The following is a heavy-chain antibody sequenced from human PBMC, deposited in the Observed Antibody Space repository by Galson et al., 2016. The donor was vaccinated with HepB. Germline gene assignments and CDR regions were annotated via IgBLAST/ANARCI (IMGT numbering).Heavy chain of an antibody. CDR1: GFTFSIYS. V-gene: IGHV3-21*01. CDR3: AREADTGLRGMDV. D-gene: IGHD5-18*01. CDR2: ISSSSSYI. J-gene: IGHJ6*02. Sequence: SLRLSCAASGFTFSIYSMNWVRQVPGKGLEWVSSISSSSSYISYADSMEGRFTISRDNAKNSLYLQMNSLRAEDTAVYYCAREADTGLRGMDVWGQGTTVTVSS.